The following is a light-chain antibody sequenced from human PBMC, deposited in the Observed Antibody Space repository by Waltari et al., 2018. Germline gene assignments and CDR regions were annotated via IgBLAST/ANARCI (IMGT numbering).Light chain of an antibody. CDR2: GAS. V-gene: IGKV3-20*01. J-gene: IGKJ5*01. CDR1: QSVSSSY. Sequence: EIVLTQSPGTLSLSPGDRATLSCRASQSVSSSYLAWYRQKPGQAPRLLIYGASSRATGIPDRFSGSGSGTDFTLTISRLDPEDFAVYYCQQYGSSAPITFGQGTRLEIK. CDR3: QQYGSSAPIT.